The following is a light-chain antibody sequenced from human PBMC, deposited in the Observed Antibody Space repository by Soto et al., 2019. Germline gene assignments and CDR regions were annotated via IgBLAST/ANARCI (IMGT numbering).Light chain of an antibody. CDR3: QQYNSYPWT. CDR2: DAS. Sequence: VVLPQTHAPPSLSPGGRGPLSCRASQSVGTFVAWYQQKPGQAPRLLIYDASNRATCIPARFSGSGSGTEFTLTISSLQPDDFATYYCQQYNSYPWTFGQGTKVDI. CDR1: QSVGTF. V-gene: IGKV3-11*01. J-gene: IGKJ1*01.